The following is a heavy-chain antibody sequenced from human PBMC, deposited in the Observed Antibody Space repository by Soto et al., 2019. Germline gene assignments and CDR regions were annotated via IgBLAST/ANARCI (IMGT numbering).Heavy chain of an antibody. CDR2: VSHDGRST. Sequence: GGSLRLSCAASGFTFSDYAMHWVRQAPGKGLEWVAVVSHDGRSTHYADSAKGRFTISRDSSKNTVSLEMTSLRAEDTAVYYCAKGGRHWLVTSDFNYWGQGALVTVSS. J-gene: IGHJ4*02. V-gene: IGHV3-30*18. D-gene: IGHD6-19*01. CDR1: GFTFSDYA. CDR3: AKGGRHWLVTSDFNY.